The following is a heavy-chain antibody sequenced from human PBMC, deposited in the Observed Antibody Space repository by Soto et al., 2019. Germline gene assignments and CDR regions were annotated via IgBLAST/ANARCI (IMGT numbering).Heavy chain of an antibody. CDR3: AKVGAPGAFDY. J-gene: IGHJ4*02. V-gene: IGHV3-30*18. D-gene: IGHD7-27*01. CDR1: GFTFSSYG. Sequence: SVGGVVQPGRSLRLSCAASGFTFSSYGMHWVRQAPGKGLEWVAVISYDGSNKYYADSVKGRFTISRDNSKNTLYLQMNSLRAEDTAVYYCAKVGAPGAFDYWGQGTLVTVSS. CDR2: ISYDGSNK.